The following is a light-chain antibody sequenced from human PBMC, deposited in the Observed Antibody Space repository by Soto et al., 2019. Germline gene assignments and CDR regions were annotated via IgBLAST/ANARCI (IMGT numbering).Light chain of an antibody. Sequence: EIVLTQSPGTLSMPAGERATLSCRASQSVSSSYLAWYQQKPGQAPRLLIYGASRRATGIPDRFSGSGSGTDFTLTISRLEPEDFAVYYCQQYASFLRTFGQGTKVEIK. CDR3: QQYASFLRT. V-gene: IGKV3-20*01. CDR2: GAS. J-gene: IGKJ1*01. CDR1: QSVSSSY.